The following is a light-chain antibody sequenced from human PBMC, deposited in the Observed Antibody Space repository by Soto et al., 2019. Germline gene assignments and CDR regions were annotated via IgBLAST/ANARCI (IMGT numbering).Light chain of an antibody. V-gene: IGKV1-39*01. CDR3: QQYNSYGLT. CDR1: ESISTY. CDR2: GSL. J-gene: IGKJ4*01. Sequence: DIQMTQSPSSLSASVGDRITITCRASESISTYLNWYQQKSGEAPKLLIFGSLNLQSGVPSRFSGGGSGTDFTLTIRSLQPEDFATYYCQQYNSYGLTFGGGTKVEIK.